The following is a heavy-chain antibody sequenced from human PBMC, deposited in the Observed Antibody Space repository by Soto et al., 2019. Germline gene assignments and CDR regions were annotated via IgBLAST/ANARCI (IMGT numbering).Heavy chain of an antibody. V-gene: IGHV3-53*01. D-gene: IGHD3-10*01. CDR3: AKDGRGSGSHSNSFGY. Sequence: EVQLVESGGGLIQPGGSLKLSCAASGFTVGNNYMSWVRQAPGKGLEWVSLIYSTGTTKYADFVKGRFTVSRDNAKNTLYLQMNSPRAEDTSGYYWAKDGRGSGSHSNSFGYWDPGTLVTVSS. CDR1: GFTVGNNY. J-gene: IGHJ4*02. CDR2: IYSTGTT.